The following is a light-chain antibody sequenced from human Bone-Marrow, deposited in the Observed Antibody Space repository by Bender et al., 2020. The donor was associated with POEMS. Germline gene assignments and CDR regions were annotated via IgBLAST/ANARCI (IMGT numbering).Light chain of an antibody. CDR1: SSDVGSYNY. CDR2: DVS. Sequence: QSALTQPASVSGSPGQSITISCTGTSSDVGSYNYVSWYQQHPGKAPKLMMYDVSNRPSGVSNRFAGSKSGNTASLTIPGLQAEDEADYYCSSYAGGDNSYVFGTGTKVTVL. V-gene: IGLV2-14*01. J-gene: IGLJ1*01. CDR3: SSYAGGDNSYV.